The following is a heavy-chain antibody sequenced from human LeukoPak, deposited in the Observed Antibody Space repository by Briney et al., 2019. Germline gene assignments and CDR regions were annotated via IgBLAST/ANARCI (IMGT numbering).Heavy chain of an antibody. D-gene: IGHD3-16*01. Sequence: ASVKVSCKVSGYTLTELSMHWVRQAPGKGLEGMGGFDPEDGETIYAQKFQGRVTMTEDTSTDTAYMELSSLRFEDTAVYYCATSPGGPNHDAFDIWGQGTMVTVSS. CDR1: GYTLTELS. CDR2: FDPEDGET. V-gene: IGHV1-24*01. CDR3: ATSPGGPNHDAFDI. J-gene: IGHJ3*02.